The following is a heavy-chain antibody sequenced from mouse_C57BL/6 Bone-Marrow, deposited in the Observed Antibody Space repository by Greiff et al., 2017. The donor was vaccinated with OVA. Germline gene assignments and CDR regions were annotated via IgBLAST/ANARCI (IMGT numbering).Heavy chain of an antibody. D-gene: IGHD1-1*01. V-gene: IGHV1-69*01. CDR1: GYTFTSYW. CDR3: ARSPDYYGSSYTSWFAY. CDR2: IDPSDSYT. Sequence: QVQLQQSGAELVMPGASVKLSCKASGYTFTSYWMHWVKQRPGQGLEWIGEIDPSDSYTNYNQKFKGKSTLTVDKSSSTASMQLSSLTSEDSAVYYCARSPDYYGSSYTSWFAYWGQGTLVTVSA. J-gene: IGHJ3*01.